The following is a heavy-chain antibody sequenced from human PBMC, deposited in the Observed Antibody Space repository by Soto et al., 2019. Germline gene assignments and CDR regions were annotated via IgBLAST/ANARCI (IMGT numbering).Heavy chain of an antibody. CDR3: ARLEIQYYYDSSGYYGP. Sequence: GESLNISCNGSGYSFTSYLISWVRQMPGKGLEWMGRIDPSDSYTNYSPSFQGHVTISADKSISTAYLQWSSLKASDTAMYYCARLEIQYYYDSSGYYGPWGQGTLVTVSS. D-gene: IGHD3-22*01. CDR2: IDPSDSYT. CDR1: GYSFTSYL. V-gene: IGHV5-10-1*01. J-gene: IGHJ5*02.